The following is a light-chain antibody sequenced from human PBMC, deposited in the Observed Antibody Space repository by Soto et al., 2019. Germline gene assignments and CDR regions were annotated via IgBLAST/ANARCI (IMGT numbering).Light chain of an antibody. Sequence: QSVLTQAPSASGTPGQRVTISCSGSSSNIGKNYVYWYQQFPGTAPKLLIYSGSQRPSGVPVRFSGSKSGTSASLAISGRRSEDEADYYCAGWDDTVSGWVFGGGTKVTVL. J-gene: IGLJ3*02. V-gene: IGLV1-47*02. CDR2: SGS. CDR1: SSNIGKNY. CDR3: AGWDDTVSGWV.